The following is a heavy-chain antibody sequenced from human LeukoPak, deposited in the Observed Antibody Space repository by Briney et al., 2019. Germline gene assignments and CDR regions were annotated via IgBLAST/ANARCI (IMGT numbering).Heavy chain of an antibody. CDR3: ARDKDCSSTTCYNAFDL. CDR1: GFTFSSFS. V-gene: IGHV3-21*01. D-gene: IGHD2-2*02. J-gene: IGHJ3*01. Sequence: GGSLRLSCAASGFTFSSFSMNWVRQAPGKGLEWVSSISSSSSYIYYADSVKGRFTISRDDAKNSLYLQMNNLRADDTAVYYCARDKDCSSTTCYNAFDLWGQGTMVTVSS. CDR2: ISSSSSYI.